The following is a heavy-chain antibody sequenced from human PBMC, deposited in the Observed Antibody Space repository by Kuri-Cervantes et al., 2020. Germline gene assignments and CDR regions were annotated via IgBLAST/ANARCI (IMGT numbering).Heavy chain of an antibody. V-gene: IGHV3-9*01. D-gene: IGHD6-19*01. Sequence: GGSLRLSCAASGFTFDDYAMHWVRQAPGKGLEWVSGISWNSGSIGYADSVKGRFTISRDNSKNTLYLQMNSLRAEDTAVYFCAKTRGVAVAGPFDFWGQGILVTVSS. J-gene: IGHJ4*02. CDR2: ISWNSGSI. CDR1: GFTFDDYA. CDR3: AKTRGVAVAGPFDF.